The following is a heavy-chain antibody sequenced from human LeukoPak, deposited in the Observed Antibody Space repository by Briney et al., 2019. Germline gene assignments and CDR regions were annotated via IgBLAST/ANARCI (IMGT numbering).Heavy chain of an antibody. CDR3: AKDAHLLRYFGWLGLYYFDY. CDR1: GFTFSSYA. Sequence: GGSLRLSCAASGFTFSSYAMSWVRQAPGKGLEWVSAISGSGGSTYYADSVKGRFTISRDNSKNTLYLQMNSLRAEDTAVYYCAKDAHLLRYFGWLGLYYFDYWGQGTLVTVSS. CDR2: ISGSGGST. V-gene: IGHV3-23*01. J-gene: IGHJ4*02. D-gene: IGHD3-9*01.